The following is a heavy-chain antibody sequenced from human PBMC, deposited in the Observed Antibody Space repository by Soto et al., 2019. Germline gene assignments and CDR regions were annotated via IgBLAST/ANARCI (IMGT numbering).Heavy chain of an antibody. V-gene: IGHV3-30-3*01. CDR3: AREYPRYDFWSGDFDY. D-gene: IGHD3-3*01. CDR1: GFTFSSYA. CDR2: ISYDGSNK. Sequence: QVQLVESGGGVVQPGRSLRLSCAASGFTFSSYAMHWVRQAPGKGLEWVAVISYDGSNKYYADSVKGRFTISRDNYKNTLYLQMNSLRAEDTAVYYCAREYPRYDFWSGDFDYWGQGTLVTVSS. J-gene: IGHJ4*02.